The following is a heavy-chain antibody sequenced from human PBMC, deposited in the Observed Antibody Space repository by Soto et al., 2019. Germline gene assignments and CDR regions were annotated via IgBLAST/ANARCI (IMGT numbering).Heavy chain of an antibody. CDR3: ARARFPDFWSGYHFDY. J-gene: IGHJ4*02. D-gene: IGHD3-3*01. V-gene: IGHV3-11*06. CDR2: ISSSSSYT. CDR1: GXPFSDYY. Sequence: GSLRLYCAASGXPFSDYYLSWIRQAPGKGLEWVSYISSSSSYTNYADSVKGRFTISRDNAKNSLYLQMNSLRAEDTAVYYCARARFPDFWSGYHFDYWGQGTLGTVSS.